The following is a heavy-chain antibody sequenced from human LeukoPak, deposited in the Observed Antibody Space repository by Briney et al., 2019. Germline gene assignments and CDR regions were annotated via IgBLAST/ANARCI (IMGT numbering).Heavy chain of an antibody. CDR1: GFTFSSYS. D-gene: IGHD6-13*01. V-gene: IGHV3-21*01. J-gene: IGHJ4*02. CDR2: ISSSSSYI. Sequence: GGSLRLSCVASGFTFSSYSMNWVRQAPGKGLEWVSSISSSSSYIYYADSVKGRFTISRDNAKNSLYLQMNSLRAEDTAVYYCARDSSSWAFDYWGQGTLVTVSS. CDR3: ARDSSSWAFDY.